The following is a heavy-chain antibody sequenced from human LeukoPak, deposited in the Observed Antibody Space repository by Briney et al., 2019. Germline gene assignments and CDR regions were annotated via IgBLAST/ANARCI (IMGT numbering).Heavy chain of an antibody. J-gene: IGHJ6*02. CDR3: ARDDIVVVPAAIRAYYYGMDV. CDR1: GYTFTGYY. Sequence: GASVKVPCKASGYTFTGYYMHWVRQAPGQGLEWMGWINPNSGGTNYAQKFQGRVTMTRDTSISIAYMELSRLRSDDTAVYYCARDDIVVVPAAIRAYYYGMDVWGQGTTVTVSS. D-gene: IGHD2-2*02. CDR2: INPNSGGT. V-gene: IGHV1-2*02.